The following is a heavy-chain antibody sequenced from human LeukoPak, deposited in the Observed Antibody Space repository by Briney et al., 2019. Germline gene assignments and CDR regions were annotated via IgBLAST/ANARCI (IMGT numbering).Heavy chain of an antibody. CDR1: GGSISTSNYY. V-gene: IGHV4-39*07. Sequence: PSETLSLTCTVSGGSISTSNYYWGWIRQPPGKGLEWIGNIFYSGSTYYSPSLRSRVTISLDTSRNQFSLKLNSVTAADTATYYCAHRRGFWYYYGSGRPTDLDYYYYYMDVWGKGTTVTISS. J-gene: IGHJ6*03. CDR2: IFYSGST. CDR3: AHRRGFWYYYGSGRPTDLDYYYYYMDV. D-gene: IGHD3-10*01.